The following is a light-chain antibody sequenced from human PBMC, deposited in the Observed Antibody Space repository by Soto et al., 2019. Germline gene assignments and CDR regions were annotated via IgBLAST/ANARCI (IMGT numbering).Light chain of an antibody. J-gene: IGLJ1*01. CDR3: SSYTSSITYV. Sequence: QSVLTQPASVSGSPGQSITISCTGTSSDVGGYHYVSWYQQYPGKAPKVMIYDVSNRPSGVSNRFSGSKSGTTASLTISGLQAEDEADYYCSSYTSSITYVFGTGTKLPS. CDR1: SSDVGGYHY. V-gene: IGLV2-14*01. CDR2: DVS.